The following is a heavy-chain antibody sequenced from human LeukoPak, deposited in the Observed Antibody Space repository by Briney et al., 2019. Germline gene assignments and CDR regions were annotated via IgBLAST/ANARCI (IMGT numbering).Heavy chain of an antibody. CDR1: GFTFCDTW. J-gene: IGHJ4*02. CDR3: AKPLSGSRGGGPDQA. V-gene: IGHV3-74*01. D-gene: IGHD1-26*01. Sequence: PGGSLRLSCAASGFTFCDTWMRWVRQAPGEGVVWVSRIRIVGGDTRYAESVRGRFTLSREKVQSTRYLQMNRVRAAETAVYYCAKPLSGSRGGGPDQAWGQGTLVTASS. CDR2: IRIVGGDT.